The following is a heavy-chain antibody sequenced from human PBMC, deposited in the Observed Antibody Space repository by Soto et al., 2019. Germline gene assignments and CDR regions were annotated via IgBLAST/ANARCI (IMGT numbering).Heavy chain of an antibody. CDR3: AKGLWFGELSNWFDP. J-gene: IGHJ5*02. D-gene: IGHD3-10*01. CDR1: GFTFSSYA. Sequence: GGSLRLSCAASGFTFSSYAMSWVRQAPGKGLEWVSAISGSGGSTYYADSVKGRFTISRDNSKNTLYLQMNSLRAEDTAVYYCAKGLWFGELSNWFDPWSQGTLVTVSS. V-gene: IGHV3-23*01. CDR2: ISGSGGST.